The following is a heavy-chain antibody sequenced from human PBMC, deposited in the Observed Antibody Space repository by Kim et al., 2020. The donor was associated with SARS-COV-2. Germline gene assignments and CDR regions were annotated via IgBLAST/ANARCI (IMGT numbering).Heavy chain of an antibody. D-gene: IGHD5-12*01. J-gene: IGHJ4*02. CDR2: IYHSGSN. Sequence: SETLSLTCTASGFSISSGYYWGWIRQPPGKGLEWIGSIYHSGSNYYNSSLKSRVTISVDTSKNQFSLKLSSVTAADTAVYYCVKCGDSGYSFDYCGQG. V-gene: IGHV4-38-2*02. CDR1: GFSISSGYY. CDR3: VKCGDSGYSFDY.